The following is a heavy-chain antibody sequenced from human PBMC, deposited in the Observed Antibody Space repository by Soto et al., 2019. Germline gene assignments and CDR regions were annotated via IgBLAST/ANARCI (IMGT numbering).Heavy chain of an antibody. Sequence: SQTLSLTCAISGDSFSSNGVAWNWIRQSPSRGLEWLGRTYYRSKWYNDYAVSVKSRITVNPDTSKNQFSLQLSSVTPEDTAVYYCARGNYSGFDVWGQGTMVTV. CDR1: GDSFSSNGVA. CDR2: TYYRSKWYN. CDR3: ARGNYSGFDV. D-gene: IGHD1-7*01. V-gene: IGHV6-1*01. J-gene: IGHJ3*01.